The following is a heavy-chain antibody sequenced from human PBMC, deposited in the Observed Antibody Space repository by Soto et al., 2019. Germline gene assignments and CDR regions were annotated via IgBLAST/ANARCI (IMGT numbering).Heavy chain of an antibody. D-gene: IGHD2-8*01. Sequence: PSETLSLTCTVSGGSVSSGSYYWTWIRQPPGKGLEWLGYIYYSGTTNYNPPLKSRITISVDTSGNQFSLKLSSVTAADTAIYYCARGDSTDCSNGVCSFFYNHDMDVWGQGTTVTVSS. CDR2: IYYSGTT. CDR1: GGSVSSGSYY. J-gene: IGHJ6*02. V-gene: IGHV4-61*01. CDR3: ARGDSTDCSNGVCSFFYNHDMDV.